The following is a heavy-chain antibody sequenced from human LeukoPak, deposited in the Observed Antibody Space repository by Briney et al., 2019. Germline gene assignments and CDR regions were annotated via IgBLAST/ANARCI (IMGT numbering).Heavy chain of an antibody. J-gene: IGHJ4*02. CDR1: GFTFDDYG. D-gene: IGHD2-2*02. CDR3: ARYGFYCSSTSCYIFDN. Sequence: AGGSLTLSCAASGFTFDDYGMSWVRQAPGKGLEWVSGINWNGGTIVYADSVKGRFTISRDNAKNSLYLQMNSLRAEDTALYYCARYGFYCSSTSCYIFDNWGQGTLVTVSS. V-gene: IGHV3-20*04. CDR2: INWNGGTI.